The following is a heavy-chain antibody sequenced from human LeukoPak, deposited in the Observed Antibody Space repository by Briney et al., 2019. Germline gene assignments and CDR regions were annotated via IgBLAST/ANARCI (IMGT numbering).Heavy chain of an antibody. CDR3: ARVLVLGELNWFDP. J-gene: IGHJ5*02. CDR1: GGAISSESYY. V-gene: IGHV4-61*02. Sequence: PSQTLSLTCTVSGGAISSESYYWSWIWQPAGKGLEWIGRIYTSGITNYNPSLKSRVTISVDTSKSQFSLNLSSVTAADTAVYYCARVLVLGELNWFDPWGQGTLVTVSA. D-gene: IGHD3-16*01. CDR2: IYTSGIT.